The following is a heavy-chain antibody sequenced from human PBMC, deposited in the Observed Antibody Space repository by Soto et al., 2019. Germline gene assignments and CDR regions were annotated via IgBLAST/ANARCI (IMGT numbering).Heavy chain of an antibody. V-gene: IGHV3-23*01. D-gene: IGHD6-19*01. Sequence: VQLLESGGGLVQPGGSVRLSCAASGFPFSDYAMSWVRQAPGKGLEWVSAISVNGADTTYAASVRGRFTISRNKSKATLYLQMTSLRADDTSVYYCGKERRSSGWFVCSYWGQGTLVTVSS. CDR2: ISVNGADT. CDR1: GFPFSDYA. CDR3: GKERRSSGWFVCSY. J-gene: IGHJ4*02.